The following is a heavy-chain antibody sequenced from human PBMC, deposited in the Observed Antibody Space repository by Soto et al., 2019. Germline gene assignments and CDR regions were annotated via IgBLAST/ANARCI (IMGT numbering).Heavy chain of an antibody. J-gene: IGHJ6*02. Sequence: QVQLVQSGAEVKKPGASVKVSCKASGYSFTTYGIAWVRQAPGQGLEWMGWISTYNGDTDYAQNLRGRVIMTTDTSTTTAYMELRSLRSDDTAGYYCAREGSRPYYYYGMDVWGQGTTVSVSS. D-gene: IGHD2-15*01. V-gene: IGHV1-18*01. CDR1: GYSFTTYG. CDR3: AREGSRPYYYYGMDV. CDR2: ISTYNGDT.